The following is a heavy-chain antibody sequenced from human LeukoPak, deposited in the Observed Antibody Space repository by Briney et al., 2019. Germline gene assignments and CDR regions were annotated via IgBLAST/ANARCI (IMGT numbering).Heavy chain of an antibody. D-gene: IGHD6-19*01. CDR1: GGSLSGYY. J-gene: IGHJ3*01. Sequence: SETLSLTCTVSGGSLSGYYWTWIRQPPGKGLEWIGYIYYSGSTNYNPSLKSRVTISVDTSKNQFSLKLSSVTAADTAMYYCARGLPGYSGGDDAFDFWGQGTVVTVS. V-gene: IGHV4-59*01. CDR2: IYYSGST. CDR3: ARGLPGYSGGDDAFDF.